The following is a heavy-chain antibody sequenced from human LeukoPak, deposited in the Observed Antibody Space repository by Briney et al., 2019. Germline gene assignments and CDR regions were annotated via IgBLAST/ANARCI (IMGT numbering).Heavy chain of an antibody. Sequence: PGGSLRLSCAASGFTFSSYALNWARQAPGKGLEWVSGISGSGGSTDYANSVRGRFTISRDNSENTLYLQMNSLRAEDTAVYYCAPSKGYTNYWGQGTLVTVSS. CDR3: APSKGYTNY. J-gene: IGHJ4*02. CDR2: ISGSGGST. CDR1: GFTFSSYA. V-gene: IGHV3-23*01. D-gene: IGHD5-18*01.